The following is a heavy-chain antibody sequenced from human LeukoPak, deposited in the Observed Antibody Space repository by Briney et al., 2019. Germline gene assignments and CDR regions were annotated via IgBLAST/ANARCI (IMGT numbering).Heavy chain of an antibody. V-gene: IGHV4-39*01. CDR3: ARHKQSGTYYDAFDI. CDR1: GGSIGSTTYY. J-gene: IGHJ3*02. Sequence: PSETLSVTCTVSGGSIGSTTYYWGWIRQPPGKELECIGSIYYSGSTYYNPSLKSRVTISLDTSKNQFSLKLSSVTAADTAVYYCARHKQSGTYYDAFDIWGQGTMVTVSS. CDR2: IYYSGST. D-gene: IGHD1-26*01.